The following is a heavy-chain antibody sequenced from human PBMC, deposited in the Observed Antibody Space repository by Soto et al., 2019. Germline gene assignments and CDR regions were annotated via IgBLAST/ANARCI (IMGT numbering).Heavy chain of an antibody. D-gene: IGHD1-1*01. V-gene: IGHV1-18*01. Sequence: QVHLVQSGAEVKKPGASVKVSCKGSGYAFTTYGITWVRQAPGQGLEWMGWISAHSGNTNYAQKPQGRVNVSRDTSTSTAYMVLRSLRSDDTAVYCCARGRYGDYWGQGALVTVSS. CDR2: ISAHSGNT. J-gene: IGHJ4*02. CDR1: GYAFTTYG. CDR3: ARGRYGDY.